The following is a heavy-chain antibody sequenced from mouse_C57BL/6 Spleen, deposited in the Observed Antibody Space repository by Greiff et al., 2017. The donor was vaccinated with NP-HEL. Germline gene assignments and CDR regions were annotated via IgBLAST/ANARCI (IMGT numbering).Heavy chain of an antibody. Sequence: DVKLVESGGGLVKPGGSLKLSCAASGFTFSSYTMSWVRQTPEKRLEWVATISGGGGNTYYPDSVKGRFTISRDNAKNTLYLQMSSLRSEDTALYYCARLYDYDGSSFAYWGQGTLVTVSA. D-gene: IGHD2-4*01. CDR3: ARLYDYDGSSFAY. CDR2: ISGGGGNT. V-gene: IGHV5-9*01. J-gene: IGHJ3*01. CDR1: GFTFSSYT.